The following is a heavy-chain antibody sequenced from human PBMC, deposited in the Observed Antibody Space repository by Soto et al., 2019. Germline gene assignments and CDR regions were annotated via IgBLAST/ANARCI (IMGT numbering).Heavy chain of an antibody. Sequence: QVQLVQSGAEVKKPGSSVKVSCKASGGTFSSYAINWVRQAPGQGLEWMGGIIRIFGTPDYAQRFQGRVTITADESTSTAYMELSSLRSEDTAVYYCARQGSIEYYYYGMDVWGQGTTVTVS. CDR3: ARQGSIEYYYYGMDV. J-gene: IGHJ6*02. V-gene: IGHV1-69*12. D-gene: IGHD3-10*01. CDR1: GGTFSSYA. CDR2: IIRIFGTP.